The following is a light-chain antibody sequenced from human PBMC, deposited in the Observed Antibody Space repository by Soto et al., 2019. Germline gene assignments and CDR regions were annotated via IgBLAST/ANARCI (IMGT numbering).Light chain of an antibody. Sequence: EIVLTQSPATLSLSPGERATVSCRASQSVSSYLAWYQQKPGQAPRLLIYDTSNRATGIPARFSGSGSGTDFTLTISSLEPEDFAAYYCQQRSNWPPWTFGQGTKVDI. J-gene: IGKJ1*01. CDR2: DTS. CDR1: QSVSSY. V-gene: IGKV3-11*01. CDR3: QQRSNWPPWT.